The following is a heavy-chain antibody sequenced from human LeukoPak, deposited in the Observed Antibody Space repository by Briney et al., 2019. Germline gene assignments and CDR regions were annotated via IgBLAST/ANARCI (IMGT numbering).Heavy chain of an antibody. Sequence: PSETLSLTCTVSGYSISSGYYWGWIRQPPGRGLEWIGSIYHSGSTYYNPSLKSRVTISVDTSKNQFSLKLSSVTAADTAVYYCARDLKYYYDSSGYYFNPADYWGQGTLVTVSS. CDR3: ARDLKYYYDSSGYYFNPADY. J-gene: IGHJ4*02. D-gene: IGHD3-22*01. CDR1: GYSISSGYY. V-gene: IGHV4-38-2*02. CDR2: IYHSGST.